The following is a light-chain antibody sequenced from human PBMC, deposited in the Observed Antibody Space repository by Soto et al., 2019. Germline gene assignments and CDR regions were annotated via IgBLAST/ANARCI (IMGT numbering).Light chain of an antibody. Sequence: EVELTQSPGTLSVSPGERATLSCRASQSVSSNLAWYQQKPGQAPRLLIYGASTRATGIPARFSGSGSGTEFTLTISSLQSEDFAVYYCQQYNNWSTFGGGTKVDIK. CDR3: QQYNNWST. J-gene: IGKJ4*01. CDR1: QSVSSN. CDR2: GAS. V-gene: IGKV3-15*01.